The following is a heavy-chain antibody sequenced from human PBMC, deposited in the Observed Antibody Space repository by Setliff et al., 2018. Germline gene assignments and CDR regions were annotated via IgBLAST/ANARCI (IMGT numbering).Heavy chain of an antibody. Sequence: ASVKVSCKASGYTFTNHYMHLVRQAPGQGLEWMGMINPGGGSTTYAQKFQGRVTMTRDTSTSTVYLEVSSLRSEDTAVSYCASERYFDSWGQGTLVTVSS. V-gene: IGHV1-46*01. CDR3: ASERYFDS. CDR2: INPGGGST. J-gene: IGHJ4*02. CDR1: GYTFTNHY.